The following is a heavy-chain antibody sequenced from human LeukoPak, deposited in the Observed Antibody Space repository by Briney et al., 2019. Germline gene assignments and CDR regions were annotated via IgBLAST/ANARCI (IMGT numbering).Heavy chain of an antibody. D-gene: IGHD5-12*01. J-gene: IGHJ4*02. Sequence: SVKVSCKASGGTFSRYAINWVRQAPGQGLEWMGGIIPIFGTANYAQKFQGRVTITADESTSTAYMELSSLRSEDTAVYYCARGYSGYRNDYWGQGTLVTVSS. V-gene: IGHV1-69*13. CDR1: GGTFSRYA. CDR3: ARGYSGYRNDY. CDR2: IIPIFGTA.